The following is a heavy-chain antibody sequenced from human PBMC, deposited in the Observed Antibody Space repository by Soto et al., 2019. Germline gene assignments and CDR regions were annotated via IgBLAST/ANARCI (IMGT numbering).Heavy chain of an antibody. D-gene: IGHD2-21*02. CDR2: ISYDGSNK. CDR1: GFTFSSYG. J-gene: IGHJ4*02. V-gene: IGHV3-30*18. CDR3: AKLYCGGDCNYLEGYLDY. Sequence: GGSLRLSCAASGFTFSSYGMHWVRQAPGKGLEWVAVISYDGSNKYYADSVKGRFTISRDNSKNTLYLQMNSLRAEDTAVYYCAKLYCGGDCNYLEGYLDYWGQGTLVTVSS.